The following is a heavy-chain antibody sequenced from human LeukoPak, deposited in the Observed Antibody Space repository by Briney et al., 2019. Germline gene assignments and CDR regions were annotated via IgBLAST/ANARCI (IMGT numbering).Heavy chain of an antibody. J-gene: IGHJ4*02. Sequence: SETLSLTCTVAGGSISSSSYYWGWIRQPPGKGLEWIGSIYYSGSTYYNPSLKSRVTISVDTSKNQFSLKLSSVTAADTAVYYCARPNYDGYFDYWGQGTLVTVSS. V-gene: IGHV4-39*01. CDR2: IYYSGST. CDR1: GGSISSSSYY. CDR3: ARPNYDGYFDY. D-gene: IGHD4-23*01.